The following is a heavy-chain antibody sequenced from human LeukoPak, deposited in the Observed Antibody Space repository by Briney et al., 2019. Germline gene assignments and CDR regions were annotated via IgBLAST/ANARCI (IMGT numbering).Heavy chain of an antibody. CDR1: GFTFSSYG. Sequence: PGGSLRLSCAASGFTFSSYGMHWVRQAPGKGLEWVAVIWYDGSNKYYADSVKGRFTISRDNSKNTLYLQMHSLRAEDTAVYYCAKGRSGTEEAFDIWGQGTMVTVSS. D-gene: IGHD2-2*01. J-gene: IGHJ3*02. CDR3: AKGRSGTEEAFDI. CDR2: IWYDGSNK. V-gene: IGHV3-33*06.